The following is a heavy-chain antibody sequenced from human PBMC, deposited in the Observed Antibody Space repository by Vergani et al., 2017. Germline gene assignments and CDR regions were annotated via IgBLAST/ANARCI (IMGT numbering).Heavy chain of an antibody. Sequence: EVQLVESGGGLVQPGGSLRLSCAASGFTFSSYSMNWVRQAPGKGLEWVSYISSSSTIYYADSVKGRFTISRDNAKNSLYLQMNSLRAEDTAVYYCARGVDIVVVPAAIPGWFDPWGQGTLVTVSS. D-gene: IGHD2-2*02. CDR3: ARGVDIVVVPAAIPGWFDP. CDR1: GFTFSSYS. V-gene: IGHV3-48*01. CDR2: ISSSSTI. J-gene: IGHJ5*02.